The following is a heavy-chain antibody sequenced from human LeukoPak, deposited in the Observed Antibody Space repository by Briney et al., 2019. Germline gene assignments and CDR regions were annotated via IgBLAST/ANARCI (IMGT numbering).Heavy chain of an antibody. D-gene: IGHD6-19*01. CDR1: GYSFISHW. V-gene: IGHV5-51*01. Sequence: GESLKISCKGSGYSFISHWIGWVRQLPGKGLDWMGIIHPGDSNIRYSPSFQGQVIISADKSISTAFLQWSSLKASDTAIYYCARQRHSSFGGYAFDIWGQGTMVTVSS. CDR2: IHPGDSNI. J-gene: IGHJ3*02. CDR3: ARQRHSSFGGYAFDI.